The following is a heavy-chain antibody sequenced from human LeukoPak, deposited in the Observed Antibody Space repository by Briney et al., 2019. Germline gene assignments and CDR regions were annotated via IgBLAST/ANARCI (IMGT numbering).Heavy chain of an antibody. V-gene: IGHV3-7*01. D-gene: IGHD3-10*01. CDR3: VKDYGTYVAYGSGSSTIDY. J-gene: IGHJ4*02. CDR2: IRKDGSEK. CDR1: GFTFSDYW. Sequence: PGGSLRLSCAASGFTFSDYWMSWLRQAPGKGLEWVANIRKDGSEKHYVDSVKGRFTISRDNAKNSLYLQMSSLRAEDTAVYYCVKDYGTYVAYGSGSSTIDYWGQGTLVTVSS.